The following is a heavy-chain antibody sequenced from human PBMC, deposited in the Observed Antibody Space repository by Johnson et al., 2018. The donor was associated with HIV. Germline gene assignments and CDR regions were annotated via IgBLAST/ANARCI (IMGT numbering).Heavy chain of an antibody. CDR1: GFTFSDYY. CDR2: ISSSGSTI. Sequence: QVHLVESGGGLVKPGGSLRLSCAASGFTFSDYYMSWIRQAPGKGLELVSYISSSGSTIYYSDSVKGRFTISRDNAKNSLYLQMNSLRAEDTAVYYCARAYYDSTGYYPHAFHVWGQWTMVTVSS. V-gene: IGHV3-11*01. J-gene: IGHJ3*01. CDR3: ARAYYDSTGYYPHAFHV. D-gene: IGHD3-22*01.